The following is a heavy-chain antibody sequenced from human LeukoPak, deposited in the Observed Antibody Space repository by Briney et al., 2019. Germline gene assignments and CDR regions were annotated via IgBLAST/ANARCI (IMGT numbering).Heavy chain of an antibody. CDR2: IYSGGSI. D-gene: IGHD3-22*01. V-gene: IGHV3-66*02. CDR1: GFTVSSNY. Sequence: GGSLRLSCAASGFTVSSNYMSWVRQAPGKGLEWVSVIYSGGSIYYSDSVKGRFTISRDNSKNMLYLQMSSLRPEDTTVYYCARGSAYSHWGQGTLVTVSS. J-gene: IGHJ4*02. CDR3: ARGSAYSH.